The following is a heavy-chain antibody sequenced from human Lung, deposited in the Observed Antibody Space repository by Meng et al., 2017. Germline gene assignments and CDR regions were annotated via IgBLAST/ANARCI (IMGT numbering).Heavy chain of an antibody. CDR3: TKNDFYCLGY. J-gene: IGHJ4*02. Sequence: QVRLKEAGPGRVKPSGTLSLTCAVSGGSISSENWWSWGRQPPGKGLEWTGEIYHSGSTNYNPSLKSRITISVDKPKNQFSLTLSSVTAADTAVYYCTKNDFYCLGYWGQGTLVTVSS. V-gene: IGHV4-4*02. D-gene: IGHD2-21*01. CDR1: GGSISSENW. CDR2: IYHSGST.